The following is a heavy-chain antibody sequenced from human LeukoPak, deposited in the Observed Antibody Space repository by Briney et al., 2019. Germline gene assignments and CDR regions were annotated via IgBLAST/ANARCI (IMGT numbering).Heavy chain of an antibody. CDR3: ARASSLSVLRFLEWFDY. CDR2: INHSGST. CDR1: GGSLSGYY. V-gene: IGHV4-34*01. D-gene: IGHD3-3*01. J-gene: IGHJ4*02. Sequence: PSETLSLTCAVYGGSLSGYYWSWIRQPPGKGLDWIGEINHSGSTNYNPSLKSRVTISVDTSKNQFSLKLSSVTAADTAVYYCARASSLSVLRFLEWFDYWGQGTLVTVSS.